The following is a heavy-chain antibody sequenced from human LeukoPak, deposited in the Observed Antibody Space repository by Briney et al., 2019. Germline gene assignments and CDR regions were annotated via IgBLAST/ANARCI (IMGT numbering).Heavy chain of an antibody. CDR1: GASISSSPYY. V-gene: IGHV4-39*01. Sequence: SETLSLTCTVSGASISSSPYYWGWIRQPPGKGLEFIGSISYGGNTYYSPSLKSRLTISVDTSKNQFSLKLSSVTAADTAVYYCATRSGCSGTYYDFWGQGTLVTVSS. CDR3: ATRSGCSGTYYDF. D-gene: IGHD3-10*02. J-gene: IGHJ4*02. CDR2: ISYGGNT.